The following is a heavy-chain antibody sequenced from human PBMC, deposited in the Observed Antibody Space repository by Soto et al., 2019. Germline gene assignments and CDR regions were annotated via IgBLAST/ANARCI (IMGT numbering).Heavy chain of an antibody. Sequence: EVQLVESGGGLVQPGGSLRLSCAGSGFLFPNAWMSWFRQAPGKGLEWVGHIKNKGDGGTADHAAAVKGRFVISRDDSERMVFLQMNSRKVEDTAVYYCATMGLYCSGGSCYSDNWGQGALVTVSS. CDR2: IKNKGDGGTA. J-gene: IGHJ4*02. D-gene: IGHD2-15*01. CDR3: ATMGLYCSGGSCYSDN. CDR1: GFLFPNAW. V-gene: IGHV3-15*01.